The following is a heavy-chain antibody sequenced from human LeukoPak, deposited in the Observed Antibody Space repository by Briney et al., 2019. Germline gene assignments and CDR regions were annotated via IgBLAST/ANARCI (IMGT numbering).Heavy chain of an antibody. J-gene: IGHJ4*02. CDR2: ISGSGGST. V-gene: IGHV3-23*01. CDR1: GFTFSSYA. Sequence: GGSLRLSCAASGFTFSSYAMRWVRQAPGKGLEWVSAISGSGGSTYYADSVKGRFTISRDNSKNTLYLQMNSLRAEDTAVYYCAKALSYGSGPYYFDYWGQGTLVTVSS. D-gene: IGHD3-10*01. CDR3: AKALSYGSGPYYFDY.